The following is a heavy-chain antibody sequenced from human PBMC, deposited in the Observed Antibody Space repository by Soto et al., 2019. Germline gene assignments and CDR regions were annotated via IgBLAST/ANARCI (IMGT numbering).Heavy chain of an antibody. CDR3: AGRPEIHPR. V-gene: IGHV4-4*02. CDR2: IHRAGVT. J-gene: IGHJ4*02. CDR1: GGSTSSSDW. D-gene: IGHD1-26*01. Sequence: QVHLQESGPGLVKPSETLSITCAISGGSTSSSDWWTWVRQPPGEGLEWIGEIHRAGVTNYNSSLKSRLTISLDQSRNQFSLSLTSVTAACAAVYFCAGRPEIHPRWGQGILVPVSS.